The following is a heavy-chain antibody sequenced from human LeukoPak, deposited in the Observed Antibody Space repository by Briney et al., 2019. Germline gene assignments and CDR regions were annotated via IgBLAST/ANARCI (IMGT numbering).Heavy chain of an antibody. D-gene: IGHD2-21*02. CDR2: IKQDGSEK. CDR3: VKSGGYATAIRYFDL. J-gene: IGHJ2*01. Sequence: GGSLRLSCAASGFTFSNYGMSWVRQAPGKGLEWVASIKQDGSEKFYVDSVKGRFTISRDNAKNSLYLQMDSLRTEDTALYYCVKSGGYATAIRYFDLWGRGTLVTVSS. CDR1: GFTFSNYG. V-gene: IGHV3-7*03.